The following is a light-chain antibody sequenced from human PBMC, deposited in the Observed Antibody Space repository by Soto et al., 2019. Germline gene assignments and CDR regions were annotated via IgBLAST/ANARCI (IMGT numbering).Light chain of an antibody. J-gene: IGKJ4*01. CDR1: QDISNY. Sequence: DIQMSQCPSSLSASLVDRVTITWQASQDISNYLNWYQQKPGKAPKLLIYDASNLETGVPSRFSGSGSGTDFTFTISSLQPEDIATYYCQQYDNLPLTFGGGTKVDIK. CDR3: QQYDNLPLT. CDR2: DAS. V-gene: IGKV1-33*01.